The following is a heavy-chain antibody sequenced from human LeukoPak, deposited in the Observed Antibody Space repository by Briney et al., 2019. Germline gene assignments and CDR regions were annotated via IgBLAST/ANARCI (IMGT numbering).Heavy chain of an antibody. CDR3: ARQRVQYVDF. J-gene: IGHJ4*02. CDR2: MYYSGST. D-gene: IGHD2-8*01. CDR1: GVSINSSQYY. Sequence: PSETLSLTCAVSGVSINSSQYYWGWIRQPPGKGLEWIGTMYYSGSTYYNPSLKSRVTISVDTSKNQFFLNLSSVTAADTAVYYCARQRVQYVDFWGQGSLVTVSS. V-gene: IGHV4-39*01.